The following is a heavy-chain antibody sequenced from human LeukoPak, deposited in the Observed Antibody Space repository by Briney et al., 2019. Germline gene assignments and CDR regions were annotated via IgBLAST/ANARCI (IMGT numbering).Heavy chain of an antibody. D-gene: IGHD6-19*01. CDR2: FDPEDGET. J-gene: IGHJ3*02. CDR1: GYTLTELS. Sequence: ASVKVSCKVSGYTLTELSMHWVRQAPGKGLEWMGGFDPEDGETIYAQKFQGRVTMTEDTSTDTAYMELSSLRSEDTAVYYCATAGSGWQGVAFDIWGQGTMVTVSS. V-gene: IGHV1-24*01. CDR3: ATAGSGWQGVAFDI.